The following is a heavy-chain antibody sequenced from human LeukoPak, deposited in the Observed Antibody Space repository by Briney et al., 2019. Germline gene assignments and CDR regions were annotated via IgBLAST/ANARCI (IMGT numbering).Heavy chain of an antibody. CDR2: INTDGSDK. V-gene: IGHV3-7*01. D-gene: IGHD5-24*01. J-gene: IGHJ4*02. CDR3: TRDRGWQQFDY. Sequence: GSLRLSCGASGFIFSNYWMTWVRQAPGKGLERVANINTDGSDKYYVDSVKGRLTISRDNAKNSLYLQMNSLRAEDTAVYYCTRDRGWQQFDYWGPGTLVTVSS. CDR1: GFIFSNYW.